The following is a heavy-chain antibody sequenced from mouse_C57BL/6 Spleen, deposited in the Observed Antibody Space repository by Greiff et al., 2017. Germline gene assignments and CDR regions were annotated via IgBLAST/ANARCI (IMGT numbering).Heavy chain of an antibody. CDR3: TRRVFDY. CDR1: GFTFSDAW. CDR2: IRNKANNPAT. V-gene: IGHV6-6*01. J-gene: IGHJ2*01. Sequence: EVKLEESGRGLVQPGGSMKLSCAASGFTFSDAWMDWVRQSPEKGLEWVAEIRNKANNPATYYAESVKGRFTISRDDAKSSVYLQMNSLRAEDTGIYYCTRRVFDYWGQGTTLTVSS.